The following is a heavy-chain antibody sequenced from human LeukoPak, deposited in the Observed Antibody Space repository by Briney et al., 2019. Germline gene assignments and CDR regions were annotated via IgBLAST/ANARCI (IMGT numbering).Heavy chain of an antibody. J-gene: IGHJ4*02. CDR2: INPGGSEK. CDR1: GLTFSSSW. CDR3: ARDLAYSRLDY. Sequence: GGSLRLYCAVSGLTFSSSWMDWVRQAPGKGLEWVASINPGGSEKYSADSVKGRFTISRDNAKSSLYLQMDSLRVEDTAFYYCARDLAYSRLDYWGQGMLVTVSS. D-gene: IGHD5-18*01. V-gene: IGHV3-7*01.